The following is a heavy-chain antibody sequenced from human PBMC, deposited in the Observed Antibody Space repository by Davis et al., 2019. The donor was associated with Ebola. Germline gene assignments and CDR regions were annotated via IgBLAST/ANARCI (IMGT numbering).Heavy chain of an antibody. D-gene: IGHD2/OR15-2a*01. Sequence: PGGSLRLSCQVSGYWFTSYWIGWVRQKPGKGLEWMGIIYPGDSDTKYRPPFQGQVTTPADKSSATAYLQWRSLKASDTAKYYCARAQMWGSTLSGGGFDFWGQGTLVTVSS. CDR3: ARAQMWGSTLSGGGFDF. J-gene: IGHJ4*02. CDR2: IYPGDSDT. CDR1: GYWFTSYW. V-gene: IGHV5-51*01.